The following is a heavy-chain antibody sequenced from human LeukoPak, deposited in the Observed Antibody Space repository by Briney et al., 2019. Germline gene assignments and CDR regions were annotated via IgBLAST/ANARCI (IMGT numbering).Heavy chain of an antibody. CDR2: INSDGTR. V-gene: IGHV3-74*01. D-gene: IGHD3-22*01. Sequence: GGSLRLSCAGSGFTFNNSWMHWVRQAPGKGMVWVSRINSDGTRGYADSVKGRFTISRDNAKNTLFLQMNSLRVEDTAVYFCASPRSGDRGGYHDPCDIWGQGTMVTVSS. CDR3: ASPRSGDRGGYHDPCDI. J-gene: IGHJ3*02. CDR1: GFTFNNSW.